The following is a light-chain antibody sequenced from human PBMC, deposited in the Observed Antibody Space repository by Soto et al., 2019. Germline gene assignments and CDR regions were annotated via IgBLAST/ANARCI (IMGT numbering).Light chain of an antibody. J-gene: IGLJ1*01. CDR3: SSYTVTSVTLYV. CDR2: EVS. CDR1: SSDIGTYNY. Sequence: LTQPASVSGSPGQSITISCTGTSSDIGTYNYVSWYQQHPGKAPKVMIYEVSNRPSGVSNRFSGSKSGNTASLTISGLQAEDEADYYCSSYTVTSVTLYVFGTGTKVTVL. V-gene: IGLV2-14*01.